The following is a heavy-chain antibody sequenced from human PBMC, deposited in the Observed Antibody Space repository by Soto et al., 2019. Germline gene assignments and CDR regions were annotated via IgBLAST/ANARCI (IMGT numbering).Heavy chain of an antibody. Sequence: QVQLVQSGAEVRKPGSSVKVSCKASGGTFSRHAISWVRQAPGQGLEWMGGIIPIFGTANHAQKFQGRVTIIADESTSTVYMELSSLRSEDTAMYDCASMGYSSASVDYWGQGTLVTVSS. V-gene: IGHV1-69*01. D-gene: IGHD6-6*01. CDR2: IIPIFGTA. CDR3: ASMGYSSASVDY. CDR1: GGTFSRHA. J-gene: IGHJ4*02.